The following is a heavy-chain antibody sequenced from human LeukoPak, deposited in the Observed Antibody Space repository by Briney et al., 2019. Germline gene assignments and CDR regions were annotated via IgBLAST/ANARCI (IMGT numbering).Heavy chain of an antibody. CDR1: GFTFSSYG. CDR3: ARVLMALEAVLYYGMDV. J-gene: IGHJ6*02. D-gene: IGHD5-24*01. V-gene: IGHV3-33*01. CDR2: IWYDGSNK. Sequence: PGGSLRLSCAASGFTFSSYGMHWVRQAPGKGLEWVAVIWYDGSNKYYADSVKGRFTISRDNSKNTLYLQMNSLRAEDTAVYYCARVLMALEAVLYYGMDVWGQGTTVTVSS.